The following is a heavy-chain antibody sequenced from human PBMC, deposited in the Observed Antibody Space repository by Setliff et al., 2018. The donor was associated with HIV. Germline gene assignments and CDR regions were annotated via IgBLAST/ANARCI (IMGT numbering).Heavy chain of an antibody. D-gene: IGHD2-21*01. J-gene: IGHJ3*02. V-gene: IGHV3-23*01. CDR1: GFTFSSYV. CDR2: ITDRGDKT. Sequence: PGGSLRLSCAASGFTFSSYVMNWVRQAPGKGLEWVSGITDRGDKTYYADSVKGRFTISRDNSNNTLYLQMHGLRADDTAVYYCAKVFAYGIDGFDIWGQGTLVTVSS. CDR3: AKVFAYGIDGFDI.